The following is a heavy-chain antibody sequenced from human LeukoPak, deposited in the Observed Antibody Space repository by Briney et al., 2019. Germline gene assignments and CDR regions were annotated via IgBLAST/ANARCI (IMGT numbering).Heavy chain of an antibody. Sequence: SETLSLTCTVSGGSISSSSYYWGWIRQPPGKGLEWIGSIYYSGSTYYNPSLKSRVTISVDTSKNQFSLKLSSVTAADTAVYYCARQRYCSSTSCYVWSDAFDIWGQGTMVTVSS. D-gene: IGHD2-2*01. CDR2: IYYSGST. V-gene: IGHV4-39*01. J-gene: IGHJ3*02. CDR1: GGSISSSSYY. CDR3: ARQRYCSSTSCYVWSDAFDI.